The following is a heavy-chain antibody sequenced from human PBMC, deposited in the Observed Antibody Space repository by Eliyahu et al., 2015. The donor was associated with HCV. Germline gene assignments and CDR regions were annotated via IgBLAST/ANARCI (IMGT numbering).Heavy chain of an antibody. D-gene: IGHD5-12*01. Sequence: QVQLVQSGAEVKKPGASVKVSCKASGYTFTGYYMHWVRXAPGQGLEWMGWINPNSGGTNYAQKFQGWVTMTRDTSISTAYMELSSLRSDDTAVYYCARDLAIVGTSDYYYFGMDVWGQGTTVTVSS. CDR3: ARDLAIVGTSDYYYFGMDV. J-gene: IGHJ6*02. V-gene: IGHV1-2*04. CDR1: GYTFTGYY. CDR2: INPNSGGT.